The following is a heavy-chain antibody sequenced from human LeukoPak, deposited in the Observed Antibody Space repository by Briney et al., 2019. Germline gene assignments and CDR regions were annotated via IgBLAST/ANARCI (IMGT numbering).Heavy chain of an antibody. CDR3: ARYYDSSGYTQGASDI. V-gene: IGHV3-66*02. Sequence: GGSLRLSCAASGFTVSSNYMSWVRQAPGKGLEWVSSFYRGISTYYADSVKGRFTTSRDHSKNTVYLQMDSLRPEDTAVYYCARYYDSSGYTQGASDIWGQGTMVTVS. CDR2: FYRGIST. CDR1: GFTVSSNY. J-gene: IGHJ3*02. D-gene: IGHD3-22*01.